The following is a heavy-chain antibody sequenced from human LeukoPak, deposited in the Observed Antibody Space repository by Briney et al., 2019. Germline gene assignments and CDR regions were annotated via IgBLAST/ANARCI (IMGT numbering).Heavy chain of an antibody. CDR3: AIFMDLYNWNYFDS. V-gene: IGHV3-23*01. Sequence: GGSLRLSCAASGLTLSSYSMMGLRQAPGEGLEWVSGISGSGSRTYYADSVKGRFTTSRDNSKHTVYLQMDSVKVEDPAIYYCAIFMDLYNWNYFDSWGQGTLVTVSS. CDR2: ISGSGSRT. CDR1: GLTLSSYS. D-gene: IGHD1-20*01. J-gene: IGHJ4*02.